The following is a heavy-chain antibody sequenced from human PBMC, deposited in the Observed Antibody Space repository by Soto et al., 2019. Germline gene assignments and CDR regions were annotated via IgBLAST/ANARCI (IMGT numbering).Heavy chain of an antibody. CDR3: ARLLWASNAWSRDDY. J-gene: IGHJ4*02. Sequence: QVQLVQSGAEVKKPGASVKVSCKTSGYTLTSYGINWVRQAPGQGLEWVGWISAYNGNTKYAQKLQGRVTMTTDTPTGTAYMDLRGLTSAATAMYYCARLLWASNAWSRDDYWGQGTLVTVSS. D-gene: IGHD6-19*01. CDR1: GYTLTSYG. V-gene: IGHV1-18*01. CDR2: ISAYNGNT.